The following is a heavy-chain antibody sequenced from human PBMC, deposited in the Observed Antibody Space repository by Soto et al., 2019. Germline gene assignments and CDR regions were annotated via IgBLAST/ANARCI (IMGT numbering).Heavy chain of an antibody. V-gene: IGHV1-69*01. CDR1: GGTFNRYA. CDR2: IIPIFGIG. Sequence: QVQLVQSGAEVKKPGSSVKVSCKASGGTFNRYAISWVRQAPGQGLEWMGGIIPIFGIGNDAQRFQGRVTITADESTGTAYMELSSLISEDTGVYYCARSAITLFGVVSIPPHYYSEMDVWGQGTTVTVCS. J-gene: IGHJ6*02. CDR3: ARSAITLFGVVSIPPHYYSEMDV. D-gene: IGHD3-3*01.